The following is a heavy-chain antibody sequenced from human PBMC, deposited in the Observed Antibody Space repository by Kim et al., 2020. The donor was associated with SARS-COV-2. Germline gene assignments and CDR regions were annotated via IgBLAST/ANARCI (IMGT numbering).Heavy chain of an antibody. V-gene: IGHV1-46*01. CDR2: INPSGGST. CDR3: ARAVEMATIACYLDY. Sequence: ASVKVSCKASGYTFTSYYMHWVRQAPGQGLEWMGIINPSGGSTSYAQKFQGRVTMTRDTSTSTVYMELSSLRSEDTAVYYCARAVEMATIACYLDYWGQGTLVTVSS. D-gene: IGHD5-12*01. J-gene: IGHJ4*02. CDR1: GYTFTSYY.